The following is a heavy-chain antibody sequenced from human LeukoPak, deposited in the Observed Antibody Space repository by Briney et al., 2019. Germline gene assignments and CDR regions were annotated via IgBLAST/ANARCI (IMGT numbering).Heavy chain of an antibody. CDR2: MNPNSGNT. CDR1: GYTFTSYD. D-gene: IGHD2-15*01. V-gene: IGHV1-8*01. CDR3: ARDCSGGSCYSDGFDY. Sequence: ASVKVSCKASGYTFTSYDINWVRQATGQGLEWMGWMNPNSGNTGYAQKFQGRVTMTRNTSISTAHMELSSLRSEDTAVYYCARDCSGGSCYSDGFDYWGQGTLVTVSS. J-gene: IGHJ4*02.